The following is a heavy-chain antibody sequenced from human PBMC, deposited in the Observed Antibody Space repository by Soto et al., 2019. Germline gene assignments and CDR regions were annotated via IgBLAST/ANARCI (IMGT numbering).Heavy chain of an antibody. CDR2: ISSSGRTI. Sequence: DVQLVESGGGLVQPGGCLRLSCAASGFTFTSYSMNWVRQAPGKGLEWVSYISSSGRTIYYADSVRGRFTRPRDNADHSLSLQMDSLRAEDTAVYFCARDRYGDYSTFDTCGQGTLVTVSS. CDR1: GFTFTSYS. CDR3: ARDRYGDYSTFDT. D-gene: IGHD4-17*01. J-gene: IGHJ4*02. V-gene: IGHV3-48*01.